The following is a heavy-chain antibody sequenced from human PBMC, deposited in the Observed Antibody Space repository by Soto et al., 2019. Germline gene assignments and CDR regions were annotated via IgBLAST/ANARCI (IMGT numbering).Heavy chain of an antibody. CDR2: IIPILGIA. CDR1: GGTFSSYT. Sequence: GASVKVSCKASGGTFSSYTISWVRQAPGQGLEWMGRIIPILGIANYAQKFQGRVTITADKSTSTAYMELSSLRSEDTAVYYCARDSGLGITMVRGVTSDPWGQGTLVTVSS. J-gene: IGHJ5*02. CDR3: ARDSGLGITMVRGVTSDP. D-gene: IGHD3-10*01. V-gene: IGHV1-69*04.